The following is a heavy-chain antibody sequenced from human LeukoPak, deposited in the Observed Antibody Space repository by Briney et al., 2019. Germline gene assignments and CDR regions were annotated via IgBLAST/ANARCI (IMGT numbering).Heavy chain of an antibody. CDR3: ARDLVDRITMVRGIQYFDY. CDR1: GYAFTSYG. V-gene: IGHV1-18*01. Sequence: GASVKVSCKASGYAFTSYGISWVRQAPGQGLEWMGWISAYNGNTNYAQKLQGRVTMTTDTSTSTAYMELRSLRSDDTAVYYCARDLVDRITMVRGIQYFDYWGQGTLVTVSS. CDR2: ISAYNGNT. D-gene: IGHD3-10*01. J-gene: IGHJ4*02.